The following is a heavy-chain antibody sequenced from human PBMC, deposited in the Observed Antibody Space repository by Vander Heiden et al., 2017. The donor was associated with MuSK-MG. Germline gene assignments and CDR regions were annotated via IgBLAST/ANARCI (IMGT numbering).Heavy chain of an antibody. Sequence: QVQLVESGGGVVQPGRSLRVSCAASGFTFRGYAMHWVRQAPGKGLECVAVISYDGSKKYYADSVKGRFTISRDNSKNTLYLQMNSLRAEDTAVYYCARDSYGMDVWGQGTTVTVSS. J-gene: IGHJ6*02. V-gene: IGHV3-30-3*01. CDR3: ARDSYGMDV. CDR2: ISYDGSKK. CDR1: GFTFRGYA.